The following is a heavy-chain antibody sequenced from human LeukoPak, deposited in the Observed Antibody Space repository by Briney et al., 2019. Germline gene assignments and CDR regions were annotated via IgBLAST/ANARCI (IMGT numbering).Heavy chain of an antibody. CDR3: VRIYGSGDGGFDY. J-gene: IGHJ4*02. Sequence: SETLSLTCTVSGVSISSYYWSWIRQPPGKGLEWIGYIYYSGGTNYNPSLKSRVTISVDTSKNQFSLKLSSVTAADTAVYYCVRIYGSGDGGFDYWGQGTLVTVSS. D-gene: IGHD3-10*01. CDR2: IYYSGGT. V-gene: IGHV4-59*01. CDR1: GVSISSYY.